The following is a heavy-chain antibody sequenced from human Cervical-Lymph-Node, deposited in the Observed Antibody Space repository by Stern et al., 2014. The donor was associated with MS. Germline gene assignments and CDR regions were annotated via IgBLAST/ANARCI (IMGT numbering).Heavy chain of an antibody. CDR3: ARHDQFLGGMDV. J-gene: IGHJ6*02. CDR2: VYYTGTP. V-gene: IGHV4-39*01. D-gene: IGHD3-3*01. Sequence: QVQLQESGPGLVKPSETLSLTCTVSGASVSSGSYYWGWIRQSPGKRLEWIGYVYYTGTPYSNPSLSSRVTISIDPSNNPFFLNLTSVTATDTAVYYCARHDQFLGGMDVWGQGTTVTVSS. CDR1: GASVSSGSYY.